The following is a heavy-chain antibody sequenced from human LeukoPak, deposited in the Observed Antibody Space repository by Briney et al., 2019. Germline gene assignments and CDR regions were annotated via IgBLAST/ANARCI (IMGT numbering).Heavy chain of an antibody. CDR3: ASSYSSRTQNYYYYYMDV. V-gene: IGHV4-59*01. CDR2: IYYSGST. Sequence: PSETLSLTCTVSGGSISSYYWSWIRQPPGKGLEWIGYIYYSGSTNYNPSLKSRVTISVDTSKNQFSLKLSSVTAADTAVYYCASSYSSRTQNYYYYYMDVWGKGTTVTVSS. CDR1: GGSISSYY. J-gene: IGHJ6*03. D-gene: IGHD2-15*01.